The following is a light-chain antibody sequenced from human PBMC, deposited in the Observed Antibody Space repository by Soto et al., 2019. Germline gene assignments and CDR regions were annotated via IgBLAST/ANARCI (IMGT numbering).Light chain of an antibody. J-gene: IGKJ1*01. CDR2: GAS. Sequence: EILMTQSPATLSVFPGERATLSCRASQSVSSNLVWYQQKPGQAPRLLIYGASSRATGIPDRFSGSGSGTDFTLTISRLEPEDFAVYYCQQYGSSLWTFGQGTKVDIK. CDR1: QSVSSN. V-gene: IGKV3-20*01. CDR3: QQYGSSLWT.